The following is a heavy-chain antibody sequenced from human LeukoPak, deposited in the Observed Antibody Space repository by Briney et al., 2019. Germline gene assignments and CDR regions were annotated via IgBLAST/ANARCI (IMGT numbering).Heavy chain of an antibody. Sequence: RGSLRLSCAASGFTFSSYWMSWVRQAPGKGLEWVANIKQDGSEKYYVDSVKGRFTISRDNAKNSLYLQMNSLRAEDTAVYYCARLPGVTIFGVVTRSWGQGTMVTVSS. CDR3: ARLPGVTIFGVVTRS. V-gene: IGHV3-7*01. D-gene: IGHD3-3*01. CDR1: GFTFSSYW. J-gene: IGHJ3*01. CDR2: IKQDGSEK.